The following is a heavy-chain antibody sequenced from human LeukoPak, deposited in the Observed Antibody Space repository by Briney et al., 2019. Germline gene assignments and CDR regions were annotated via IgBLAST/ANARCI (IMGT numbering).Heavy chain of an antibody. CDR1: GYTFIGYY. Sequence: AASVKVSCKASGYTFIGYYMHWVRQDPGQGLEWMGWINPNSGGTNYAQKFQGRVTMTRDASITTAYMELSRLRSDDTAIYYCARDFSGYDFSFWGQGTLVTVSS. CDR3: ARDFSGYDFSF. J-gene: IGHJ4*02. D-gene: IGHD5-12*01. V-gene: IGHV1-2*02. CDR2: INPNSGGT.